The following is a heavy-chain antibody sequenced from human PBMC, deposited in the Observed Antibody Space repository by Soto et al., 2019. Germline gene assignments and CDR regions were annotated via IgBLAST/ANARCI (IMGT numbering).Heavy chain of an antibody. CDR3: ARMYYDFWSGYYTGNWFDP. Sequence: SETLSLTCTVSGGSISSYCWSWIRQPPGKGLEWIGYIYYSGSTNYNPSLKSRVTISVDTSKNQFSLKLSSVTAADTAVYYCARMYYDFWSGYYTGNWFDPWGQGTLVTVSS. D-gene: IGHD3-3*01. J-gene: IGHJ5*02. V-gene: IGHV4-59*01. CDR1: GGSISSYC. CDR2: IYYSGST.